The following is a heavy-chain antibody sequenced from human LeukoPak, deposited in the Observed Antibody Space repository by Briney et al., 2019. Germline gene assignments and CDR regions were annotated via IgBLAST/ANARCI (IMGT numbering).Heavy chain of an antibody. D-gene: IGHD3-10*01. J-gene: IGHJ5*02. CDR2: ISAYNGNT. CDR1: GYTFTSYG. Sequence: ASVKVSCKASGYTFTSYGISWVRQAPGQGLEWMGWISAYNGNTNYAQKLQGRVTMTTDTSTSTAYMELRSLRSDDTAVYYCARDTPMSITMVRGVINWFDPWGQGTLVTVSS. CDR3: ARDTPMSITMVRGVINWFDP. V-gene: IGHV1-18*01.